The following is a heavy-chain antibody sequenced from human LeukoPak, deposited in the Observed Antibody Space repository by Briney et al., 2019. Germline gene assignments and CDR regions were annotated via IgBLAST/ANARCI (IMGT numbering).Heavy chain of an antibody. D-gene: IGHD2-2*01. J-gene: IGHJ3*02. CDR2: IYYSGST. CDR3: AREGCSSTSCYPVAFDI. Sequence: PSETLSLTCTVSGGSISSDGYYWSWIRQHPGKGLEWIGYIYYSGSTYYNPSLRSRVTISVDTSKNQFSLKLSSVTAADTAVYYCAREGCSSTSCYPVAFDIWGQGTMVTVAS. CDR1: GGSISSDGYY. V-gene: IGHV4-31*03.